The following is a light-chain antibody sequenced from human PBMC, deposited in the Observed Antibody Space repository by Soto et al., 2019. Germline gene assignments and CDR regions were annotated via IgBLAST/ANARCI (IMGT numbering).Light chain of an antibody. J-gene: IGLJ1*01. CDR3: SSYAGRNFV. Sequence: QSVLTQPPSASGSPGQSVTISCTGLSSDVGGNNFVSWYQQYSGKAPQLLIYEVNKRPSGVPDRFSGSKSGNTASLTVSGLQVEDEADYYCSSYAGRNFVFGTGTKVTVL. CDR1: SSDVGGNNF. V-gene: IGLV2-8*01. CDR2: EVN.